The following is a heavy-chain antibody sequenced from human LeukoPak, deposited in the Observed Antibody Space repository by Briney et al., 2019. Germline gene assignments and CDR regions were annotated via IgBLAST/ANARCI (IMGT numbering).Heavy chain of an antibody. V-gene: IGHV3-53*01. Sequence: GGSLRLSCAASGFNVSSNYMSWVRQAAGKGREWVSVMYSGGTTYYSESVKGRFTISRENSKNTLYLQMNRLRAEDTAVYYCASGRGVTYYWGQGTLVTVSS. J-gene: IGHJ4*02. CDR2: MYSGGTT. D-gene: IGHD3-10*01. CDR3: ASGRGVTYY. CDR1: GFNVSSNY.